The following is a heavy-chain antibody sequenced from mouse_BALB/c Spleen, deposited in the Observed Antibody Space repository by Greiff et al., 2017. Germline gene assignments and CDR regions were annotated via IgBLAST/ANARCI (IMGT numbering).Heavy chain of an antibody. CDR2: IWAGGST. D-gene: IGHD1-2*01. CDR3: ARDNGPSYWYFDV. J-gene: IGHJ1*01. Sequence: VQLQESGPGLVAPSQSLSITCTVSGFSLTSYGVHWVRQPPGKGLEWLGVIWAGGSTNYNSALMSRLSISKDNSKSQVFLKMNSLQTDDTAMYYCARDNGPSYWYFDVWGAGTTVTVSS. V-gene: IGHV2-9*02. CDR1: GFSLTSYG.